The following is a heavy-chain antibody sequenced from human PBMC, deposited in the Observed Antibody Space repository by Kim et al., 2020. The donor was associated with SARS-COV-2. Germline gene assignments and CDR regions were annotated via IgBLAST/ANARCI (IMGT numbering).Heavy chain of an antibody. D-gene: IGHD1-26*01. CDR2: ISYDGSHT. CDR1: GFIFSNYG. J-gene: IGHJ6*02. CDR3: AKVVRGSYYYYDMDV. Sequence: GGSLRLSCAASGFIFSNYGMHWVRQAPGKGLEWVAVISYDGSHTHYAGSVKDRFTISRDNSKNILSLQMYSLRAEDTAVYYCAKVVRGSYYYYDMDVWGQGTTVTVSS. V-gene: IGHV3-30*18.